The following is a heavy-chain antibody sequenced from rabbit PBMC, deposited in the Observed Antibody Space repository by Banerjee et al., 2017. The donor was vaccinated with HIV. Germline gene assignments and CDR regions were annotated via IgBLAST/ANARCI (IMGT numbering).Heavy chain of an antibody. Sequence: QSLEESGGGLVKPGASLTLTCTASGFSFSSSYYMYWVRQAPGKGLEWIACIDTGSGGRTYYANWARGRFTISKTSSATVTLQMTSLTAADTATYFCARDHYSDADAGYAYATFDLWGPGTLVTVS. CDR2: IDTGSGGRT. CDR3: ARDHYSDADAGYAYATFDL. J-gene: IGHJ4*01. CDR1: GFSFSSSYY. D-gene: IGHD6-1*01. V-gene: IGHV1S40*01.